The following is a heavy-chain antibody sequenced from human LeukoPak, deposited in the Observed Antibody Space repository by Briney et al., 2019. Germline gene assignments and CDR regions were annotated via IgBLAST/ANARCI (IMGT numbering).Heavy chain of an antibody. D-gene: IGHD1-26*01. J-gene: IGHJ3*02. Sequence: PGGSLRLSCAASGFTFDDYGMSWVRQAPGKGLEWVSGINWNGGSTGYADSVKGRFTISRDNAKNSLYLQMNSLRAEDTALYYCARDLGWELQYSAFDIWGQGTMVTVSS. CDR1: GFTFDDYG. CDR2: INWNGGST. V-gene: IGHV3-20*04. CDR3: ARDLGWELQYSAFDI.